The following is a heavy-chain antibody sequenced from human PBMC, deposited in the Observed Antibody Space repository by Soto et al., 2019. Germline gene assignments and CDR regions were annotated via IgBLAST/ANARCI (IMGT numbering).Heavy chain of an antibody. CDR3: ARDAWGMRVNNGFVR. Sequence: ASVKVSCKASGYTLTSYAMHWLRQAHGQRLEWMRWINAGNGNTKYSQKTQGRVTITRDTCASTGDMELSRLRSEDTAVHYCARDAWGMRVNNGFVRWSQGTLVTVAS. CDR1: GYTLTSYA. J-gene: IGHJ5*02. V-gene: IGHV1-3*01. CDR2: INAGNGNT. D-gene: IGHD3-16*01.